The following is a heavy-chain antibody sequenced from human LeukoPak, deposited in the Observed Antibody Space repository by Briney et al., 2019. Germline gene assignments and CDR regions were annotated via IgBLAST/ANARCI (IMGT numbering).Heavy chain of an antibody. Sequence: GESLRLSCAAPGFTFDDYAMHWVRQAPGKGLEWVSLISGDGGSTYYADSVKGRFTISRDNNKNSLYLQMNSLGTEDTALYYCATSDFAAHFDYWGQGTLVTVSS. V-gene: IGHV3-43*02. CDR1: GFTFDDYA. D-gene: IGHD2/OR15-2a*01. J-gene: IGHJ4*02. CDR3: ATSDFAAHFDY. CDR2: ISGDGGST.